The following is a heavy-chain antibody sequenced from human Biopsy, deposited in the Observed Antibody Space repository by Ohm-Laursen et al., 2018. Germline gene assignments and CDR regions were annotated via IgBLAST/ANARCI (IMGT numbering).Heavy chain of an antibody. CDR2: ISYSGST. Sequence: SETLSLTCTVSGGSISNYYWSWVRQPPGKGLEWIGYISYSGSTNYNPSLRIRVTISQDTSKNHLSLKLSSVTAADTAVYYCARLPHGDLRYNFDYWGQGTLVTVSS. CDR1: GGSISNYY. D-gene: IGHD2-21*02. J-gene: IGHJ4*02. CDR3: ARLPHGDLRYNFDY. V-gene: IGHV4-59*08.